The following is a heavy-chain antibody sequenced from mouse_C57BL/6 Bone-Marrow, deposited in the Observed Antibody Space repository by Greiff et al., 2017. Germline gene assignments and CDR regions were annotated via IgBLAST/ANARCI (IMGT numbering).Heavy chain of an antibody. CDR2: IYPRDGST. J-gene: IGHJ1*03. CDR1: GYTFTSYD. CDR3: ARDYGSSYWYFDV. Sequence: QVQLQQSGPELVKPGASVKLSCKASGYTFTSYDINWVKQRPGQGLEWIGRIYPRDGSTKYNEKFKGKATLTVDTSSSTAYMELNSLTSEDSAVYVFARDYGSSYWYFDVWGTGTTVTVSS. D-gene: IGHD1-1*01. V-gene: IGHV1-85*01.